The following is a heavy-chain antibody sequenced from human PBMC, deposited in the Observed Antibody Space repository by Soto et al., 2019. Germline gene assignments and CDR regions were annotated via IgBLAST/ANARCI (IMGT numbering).Heavy chain of an antibody. J-gene: IGHJ4*02. V-gene: IGHV1-69*01. Sequence: QVQLVQSGAEVKKPGSSVKVSCKASGGTFSSHVFNWVRQAPGQGLEWMGGIMPIIGTANYAQKLQGRVTMTADESTSTAYMELSSLRSEDTAVYYCARDLEFRDGNISHLDYWGQGNLVTVSS. CDR2: IMPIIGTA. CDR3: ARDLEFRDGNISHLDY. CDR1: GGTFSSHV. D-gene: IGHD3-10*01.